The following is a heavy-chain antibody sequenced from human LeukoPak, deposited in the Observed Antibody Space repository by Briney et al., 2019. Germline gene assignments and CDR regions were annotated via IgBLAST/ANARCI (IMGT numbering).Heavy chain of an antibody. CDR2: ISYDGSNK. D-gene: IGHD4-17*01. CDR3: AKVTTVTTGDY. J-gene: IGHJ4*02. Sequence: GSLRLPCAASGFTFSSYGNHRVRQAPGKGLEWVAVISYDGSNKYYADSVKGRFTISRDNSKNMLYLQMNSLRAEATAVYYCAKVTTVTTGDYWGQGTLVTVSS. V-gene: IGHV3-30*18. CDR1: GFTFSSYG.